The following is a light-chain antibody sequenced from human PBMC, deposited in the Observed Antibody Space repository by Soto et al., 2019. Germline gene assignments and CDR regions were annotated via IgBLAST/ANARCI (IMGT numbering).Light chain of an antibody. CDR3: QQRYSWPPIT. V-gene: IGKV3-11*01. CDR2: DTS. J-gene: IGKJ5*01. CDR1: QTVIKY. Sequence: EVVLTQSLATLSLSPGETATLSCRASQTVIKYLAWFQQKPGQAPRLLIYDTSNRATGIPARFSGSGSGTDFTLTISSLEADDFAVYYCQQRYSWPPITFGQGTRLEIK.